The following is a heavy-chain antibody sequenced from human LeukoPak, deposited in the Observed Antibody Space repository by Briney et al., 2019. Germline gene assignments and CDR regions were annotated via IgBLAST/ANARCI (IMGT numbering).Heavy chain of an antibody. CDR3: ARDISYSGYDYGY. J-gene: IGHJ4*02. V-gene: IGHV3-21*01. D-gene: IGHD5-12*01. CDR1: GFTFSSYS. CDR2: ISSSSSYI. Sequence: GGSLRLSCAASGFTFSSYSMNWGRQAPGKGLEWVSSISSSSSYIYYADSVKGRFTISRDNAKNSLYLQMNSLRAEDTAVYYCARDISYSGYDYGYWGQGTLVTVSS.